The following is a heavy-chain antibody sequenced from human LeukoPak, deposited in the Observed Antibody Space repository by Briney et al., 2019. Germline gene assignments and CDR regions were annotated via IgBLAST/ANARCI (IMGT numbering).Heavy chain of an antibody. D-gene: IGHD2-21*01. Sequence: GGSLRLSCAASGFTFSSYSMNWVRQAPGKGLEWVSTIGFGDDSAYYADSVKGRFTISRDNSKNTLYLQMNYLRAEDTAVYYCAKDFRIGYSAHFDYWGQGALVTVSS. CDR1: GFTFSSYS. J-gene: IGHJ4*02. CDR3: AKDFRIGYSAHFDY. V-gene: IGHV3-23*01. CDR2: IGFGDDSA.